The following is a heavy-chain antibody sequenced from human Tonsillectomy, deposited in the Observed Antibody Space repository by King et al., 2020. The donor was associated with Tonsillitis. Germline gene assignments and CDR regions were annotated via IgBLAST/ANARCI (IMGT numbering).Heavy chain of an antibody. D-gene: IGHD5-24*01. J-gene: IGHJ4*02. CDR1: GGSISSGGYS. CDR3: AREQRDGYKYAHFDY. Sequence: QLQESGSGLVKPSQTLSLACAVSGGSISSGGYSWSWIRQPPGKGLEWIGYIYHSGNTYYTYYNPSLKSRVTMSVDRSKNQFSLKLSSVTAADTAVFYCAREQRDGYKYAHFDYGGQGTLVTVSS. V-gene: IGHV4-30-2*01. CDR2: IYHSGNTYYT.